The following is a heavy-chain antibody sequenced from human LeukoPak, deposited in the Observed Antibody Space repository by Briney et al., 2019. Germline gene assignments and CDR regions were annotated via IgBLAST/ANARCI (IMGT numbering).Heavy chain of an antibody. J-gene: IGHJ4*02. D-gene: IGHD2-15*01. CDR3: ARDRVCSGGSCYSGFDY. CDR1: GFTFSDYY. V-gene: IGHV3-11*06. CDR2: ISSGSSYT. Sequence: KPGGSLRLSCAASGFTFSDYYMSWIRQAPGKGLEWVSYISSGSSYTNYADSVKGRFTISRDNAKNSLYLQMNSLRAEDTAVYYCARDRVCSGGSCYSGFDYWGQGTLVTVSS.